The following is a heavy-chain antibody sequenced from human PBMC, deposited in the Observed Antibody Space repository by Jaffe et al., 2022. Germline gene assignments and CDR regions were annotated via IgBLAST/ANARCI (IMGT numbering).Heavy chain of an antibody. CDR3: VGSYSSGWYRY. CDR1: GYSFTSFW. D-gene: IGHD6-19*01. J-gene: IGHJ4*02. Sequence: EVQLVQSGAEVKKPGESLKISCKGSGYSFTSFWIGWVRQMPGKGLEWMGTIYPGDSDTRYSPSFQGQVTISVDKSISTAYLQWSSLKASDSAIFYCVGSYSSGWYRYWGQGTLVIVSS. CDR2: IYPGDSDT. V-gene: IGHV5-51*03.